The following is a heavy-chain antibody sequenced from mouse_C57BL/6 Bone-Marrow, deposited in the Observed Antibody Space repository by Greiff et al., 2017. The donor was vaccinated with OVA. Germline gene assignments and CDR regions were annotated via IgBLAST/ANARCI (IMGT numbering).Heavy chain of an antibody. D-gene: IGHD3-2*02. V-gene: IGHV1-26*01. J-gene: IGHJ4*01. CDR2: INPNNGGT. Sequence: EVQLQQSGPELVKPGASVKISCKASGYTFTDYYMNWVKQSHGKSLEWIGDINPNNGGTSYNQKFKGKATLTVDKSSSTAYMELRSLTSEDSAVYYCARGALRAMDYWGQGTSVTGSS. CDR3: ARGALRAMDY. CDR1: GYTFTDYY.